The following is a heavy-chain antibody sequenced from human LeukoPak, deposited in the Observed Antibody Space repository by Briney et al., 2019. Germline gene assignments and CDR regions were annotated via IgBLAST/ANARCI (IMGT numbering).Heavy chain of an antibody. D-gene: IGHD6-6*01. Sequence: PGGSLRLSCAASGFTFSSYAMTWVRQPPGKGLEWVSAISGSGGSTHYADSVKGRFTISRDNSKNTLYLQMNSLRAEDTAVYYCAKGAPHSSSLSNWFDPWGQGTLVTVSS. CDR3: AKGAPHSSSLSNWFDP. J-gene: IGHJ5*02. CDR1: GFTFSSYA. V-gene: IGHV3-23*01. CDR2: ISGSGGST.